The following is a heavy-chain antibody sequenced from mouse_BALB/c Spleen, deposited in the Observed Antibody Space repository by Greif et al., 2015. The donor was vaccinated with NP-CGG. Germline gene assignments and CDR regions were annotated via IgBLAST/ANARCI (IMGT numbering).Heavy chain of an antibody. J-gene: IGHJ3*01. Sequence: QVQLQQSGPGLVQPSQSLSITCTVSGFSLTSYGVHWVRQSPGKGLEWLGVIWSGGSTDYNAAFISRLSISKDNSKSXVFFKMNSLQANDTAIYYCARNYRSTMISFAYWGQGTLVTVSA. D-gene: IGHD2-4*01. CDR3: ARNYRSTMISFAY. V-gene: IGHV2-2*02. CDR1: GFSLTSYG. CDR2: IWSGGST.